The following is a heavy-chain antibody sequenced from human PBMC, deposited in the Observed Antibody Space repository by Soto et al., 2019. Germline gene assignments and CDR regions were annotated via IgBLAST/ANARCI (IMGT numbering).Heavy chain of an antibody. Sequence: PSETLSLTCTVSGGSISSSSYYWGWIRQPPGKGLEWIGSIYYSGSTYYNPSLKSRVTISVDTSKNQFSLKLSSVTAADTAVYYCARQGDYYYGSGSYYYYYYYYMAVWGKGTTVTVSS. V-gene: IGHV4-39*01. J-gene: IGHJ6*03. CDR1: GGSISSSSYY. CDR2: IYYSGST. D-gene: IGHD3-10*01. CDR3: ARQGDYYYGSGSYYYYYYYYMAV.